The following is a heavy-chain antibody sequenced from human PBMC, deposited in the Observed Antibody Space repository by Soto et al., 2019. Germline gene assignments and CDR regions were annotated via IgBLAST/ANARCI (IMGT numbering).Heavy chain of an antibody. Sequence: QVQLVESGGGVVQPGRSLRLSCAASGFTLSSYAMHWVRQAPGKGLEWVAVISCAGTSTYYADSVRGRFTISRDNSKDTVELQLNSLRTEDTAVYHCARDPGLDGNECYTFDSWGQWTLVTVSS. D-gene: IGHD3-16*02. CDR3: ARDPGLDGNECYTFDS. CDR2: ISCAGTST. CDR1: GFTLSSYA. J-gene: IGHJ4*02. V-gene: IGHV3-30-3*01.